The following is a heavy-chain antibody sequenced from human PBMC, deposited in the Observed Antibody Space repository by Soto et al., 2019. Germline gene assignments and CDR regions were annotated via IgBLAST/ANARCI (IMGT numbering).Heavy chain of an antibody. V-gene: IGHV1-69*01. CDR3: ARAIGYRSGGSCYIPNYYYGMDV. CDR2: IIPIFGTA. J-gene: IGHJ6*02. CDR1: GGTFSSYA. Sequence: QVQLVQSGAEVKKPGSSVKVSCKASGGTFSSYAISWVRQAPGQGLEWMGGIIPIFGTANYAQKFQGRVTITADESTSTAYMELSSLRSEDTAVYYCARAIGYRSGGSCYIPNYYYGMDVWGQGTTVTVSS. D-gene: IGHD2-15*01.